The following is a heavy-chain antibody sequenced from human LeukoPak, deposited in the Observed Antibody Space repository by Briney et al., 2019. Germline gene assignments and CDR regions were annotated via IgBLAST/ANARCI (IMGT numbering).Heavy chain of an antibody. J-gene: IGHJ4*02. CDR3: ARIALRYFDWLSNPDY. CDR1: GGSFSGYY. V-gene: IGHV4-34*01. CDR2: INHSGST. D-gene: IGHD3-9*01. Sequence: SETLSLTCAVYGGSFSGYYWSWIRQPPGKGLEWIGKINHSGSTNFNPSLKSRVTISVATSKNQFSLKLSSVTAADTAVYYCARIALRYFDWLSNPDYWGQGTLVTVSS.